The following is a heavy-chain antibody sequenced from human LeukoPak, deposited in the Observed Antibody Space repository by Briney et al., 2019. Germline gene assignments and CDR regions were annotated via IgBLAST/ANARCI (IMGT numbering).Heavy chain of an antibody. Sequence: GGSLRLSCAASGFTFSSYGMHWVRQAPGKGLEWVAVISYDGSNKYYADSVKGRFTISRDNSKNTLYLQMNSLRAEDTAVYYCAKDPITIFGVATFDYWGQGTLVTVSS. J-gene: IGHJ4*02. CDR1: GFTFSSYG. CDR3: AKDPITIFGVATFDY. CDR2: ISYDGSNK. D-gene: IGHD3-3*01. V-gene: IGHV3-30*18.